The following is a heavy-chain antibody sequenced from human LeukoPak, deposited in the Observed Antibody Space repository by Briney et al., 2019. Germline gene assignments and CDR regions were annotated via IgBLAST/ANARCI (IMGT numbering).Heavy chain of an antibody. Sequence: SETLSLTCTVSGGSISSYYWSWIRQPPGKGLEWIGYIYYSGSTNYNPSLKSRVTISVDTSKNQFSLKLSSVTAADTAVYYCARDPLYTTVWGQRTLVTVSS. J-gene: IGHJ4*02. CDR3: ARDPLYTTV. D-gene: IGHD4-17*01. CDR1: GGSISSYY. V-gene: IGHV4-59*01. CDR2: IYYSGST.